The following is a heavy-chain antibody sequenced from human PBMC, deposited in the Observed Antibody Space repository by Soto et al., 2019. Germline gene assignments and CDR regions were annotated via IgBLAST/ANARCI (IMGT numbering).Heavy chain of an antibody. CDR2: ISAYNGNT. CDR3: ARDSRFTIFGVVSWFDP. Sequence: ASVKVSCKASGYTFTNYGIIWARHAPGQGLEWMGWISAYNGNTDYAQKFQGRVTMTTDTSTSTAYMELRSLRSDDTAVYYCARDSRFTIFGVVSWFDPWGQGTLVTVSS. CDR1: GYTFTNYG. J-gene: IGHJ5*02. V-gene: IGHV1-18*01. D-gene: IGHD3-3*01.